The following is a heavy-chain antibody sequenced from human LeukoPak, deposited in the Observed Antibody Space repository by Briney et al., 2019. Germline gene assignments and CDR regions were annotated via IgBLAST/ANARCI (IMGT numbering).Heavy chain of an antibody. Sequence: GGSLRLSCSASGFTFGDYTMIWFRQAPGKGPEWVGSIRSKAYGGTTEYAASVKGRFTISRDDSKDIAYLQMNSLRSEDTALYYCTRDRPYDGQVVVIIPFDYWGQGTLVTVSS. CDR2: IRSKAYGGTT. D-gene: IGHD3-22*01. CDR3: TRDRPYDGQVVVIIPFDY. V-gene: IGHV3-49*03. CDR1: GFTFGDYT. J-gene: IGHJ4*02.